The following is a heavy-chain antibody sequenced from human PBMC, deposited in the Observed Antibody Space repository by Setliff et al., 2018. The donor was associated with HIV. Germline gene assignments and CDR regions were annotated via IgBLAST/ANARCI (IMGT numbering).Heavy chain of an antibody. V-gene: IGHV3-33*06. Sequence: LRLSCAASGFTFSSYGMHWDRQAPGKGLEWVAVIWYDGSNKYYADTVKGRFTISRDNSKNTLYLQMNSLRAEDTAVYYCAKERVPAAQGNWFDPWGQGTLVTVSS. CDR2: IWYDGSNK. J-gene: IGHJ5*02. CDR3: AKERVPAAQGNWFDP. D-gene: IGHD2-2*01. CDR1: GFTFSSYG.